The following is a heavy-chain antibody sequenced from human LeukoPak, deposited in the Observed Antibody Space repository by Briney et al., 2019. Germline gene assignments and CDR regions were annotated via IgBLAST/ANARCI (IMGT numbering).Heavy chain of an antibody. Sequence: GASVKVSCKASGYTFTGYYMHWVRQAPGQGLEWMGWINPNSGGTNYAQKFQGRVTMTRDTSISTAYMELSGLRSDDTAVYYCSRSENGDYAPSFDYWGQGTLVTVSS. D-gene: IGHD4-17*01. CDR3: SRSENGDYAPSFDY. V-gene: IGHV1-2*02. CDR1: GYTFTGYY. J-gene: IGHJ4*02. CDR2: INPNSGGT.